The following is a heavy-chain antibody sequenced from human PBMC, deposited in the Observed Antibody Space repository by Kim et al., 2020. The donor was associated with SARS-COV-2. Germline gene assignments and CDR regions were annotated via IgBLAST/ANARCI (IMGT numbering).Heavy chain of an antibody. J-gene: IGHJ4*02. CDR1: GFTFSNNG. V-gene: IGHV3-23*01. D-gene: IGHD3-10*01. CDR2: ILAYETGT. Sequence: GGSLRLSCTASGFTFSNNGMSWVRQPPGKGLEWVSDILAYETGTYYADSVKGRFSISRENSKNTVYLQVNSLRGEDTAVYYCTGHGSGSSWGQGTLVTVST. CDR3: TGHGSGSS.